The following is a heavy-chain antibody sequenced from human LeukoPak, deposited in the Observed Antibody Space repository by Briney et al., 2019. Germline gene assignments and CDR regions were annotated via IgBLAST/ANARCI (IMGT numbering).Heavy chain of an antibody. Sequence: ASVKVSCKASGYTFTSYYMRWARQAPGQGLEWMGIINPSGGSTSYAQKFQGRVTMTRDTSTSTVYMELSSLRSEDTAVYYCASSLGLTIDYWGQGTLVTVSS. CDR3: ASSLGLTIDY. CDR1: GYTFTSYY. V-gene: IGHV1-46*01. D-gene: IGHD3-16*02. CDR2: INPSGGST. J-gene: IGHJ4*02.